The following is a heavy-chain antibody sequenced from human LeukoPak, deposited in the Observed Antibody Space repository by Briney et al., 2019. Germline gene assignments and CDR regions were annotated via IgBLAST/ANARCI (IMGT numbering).Heavy chain of an antibody. CDR2: IDSSSNYM. J-gene: IGHJ3*02. V-gene: IGHV3-21*04. CDR3: ARATGTWGHDGFDI. Sequence: GGSLRLSCAVSGFTFNIYSMNWVRQAPGKGLEWVSSIDSSSNYMYYADSVKGRFTISRDNAKNSLYLQMNSLRADDTAVYYCARATGTWGHDGFDIWGQGTMVTVSS. CDR1: GFTFNIYS. D-gene: IGHD3-16*01.